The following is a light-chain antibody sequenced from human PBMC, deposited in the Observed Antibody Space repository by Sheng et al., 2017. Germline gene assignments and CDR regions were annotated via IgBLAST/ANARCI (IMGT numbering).Light chain of an antibody. CDR2: DTS. CDR3: QQRRA. V-gene: IGKV3-11*01. J-gene: IGKJ1*01. Sequence: EVVLTQSPATLSLSPGQRATLSCRASQSVSKYLAWFQQKPGQAPRLLIYDTSTRATGTPARFTGSGSGTDFTLTISSLEPEDFAVYYCQQRRAFGQGTEGG. CDR1: QSVSKY.